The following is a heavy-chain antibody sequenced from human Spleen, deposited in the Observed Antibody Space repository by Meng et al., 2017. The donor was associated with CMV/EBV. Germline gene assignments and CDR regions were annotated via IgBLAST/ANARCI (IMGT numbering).Heavy chain of an antibody. CDR2: IYSGGGST. V-gene: IGHV3-23*03. CDR1: GFTFSSYA. D-gene: IGHD1-1*01. CDR3: AKGWNDIPYYGMDV. Sequence: GESLKISCAASGFTFSSYAMSWVRQAPGKGLEWVAVIYSGGGSTYYADSVKGRFTISRDNSKNTLYLQMNSLRAEDTAVYYCAKGWNDIPYYGMDVWGQGTTVTVSS. J-gene: IGHJ6*02.